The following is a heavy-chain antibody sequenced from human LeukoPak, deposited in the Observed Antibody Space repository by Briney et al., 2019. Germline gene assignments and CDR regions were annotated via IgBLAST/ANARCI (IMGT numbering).Heavy chain of an antibody. CDR3: ARAGGHYGSGSYRDY. Sequence: PSETLSLTCTVSGGSISSGDYYWSWIRQPPGKGLEWIGYIYYSGSTYHNPSLKSRVTISVDTSKNQFSLKLSSVTAADTAVYYCARAGGHYGSGSYRDYWGQGTLVTVSS. J-gene: IGHJ4*02. CDR1: GGSISSGDYY. CDR2: IYYSGST. D-gene: IGHD3-10*01. V-gene: IGHV4-30-4*01.